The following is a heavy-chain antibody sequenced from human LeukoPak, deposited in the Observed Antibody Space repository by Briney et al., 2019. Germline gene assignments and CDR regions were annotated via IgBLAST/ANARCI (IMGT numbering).Heavy chain of an antibody. V-gene: IGHV1-69*04. CDR1: VATFTCYV. Sequence: SSVTFAGKPSVATFTCYVCGWGRPAPGKGLGWIGNIPPPVGVRNYAQKFQGRVTMAADKSTSTVYMELSSLKSADTAVYYCAKEPEDYYDGSGYSPDYWGQGTLVTVSS. CDR2: IPPPVGVR. D-gene: IGHD3-22*01. CDR3: AKEPEDYYDGSGYSPDY. J-gene: IGHJ4*02.